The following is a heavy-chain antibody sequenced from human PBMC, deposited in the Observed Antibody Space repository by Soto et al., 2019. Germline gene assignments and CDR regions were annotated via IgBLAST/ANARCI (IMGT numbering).Heavy chain of an antibody. CDR3: ARDIVVVPAAINTRTYYYYGMEV. V-gene: IGHV3-33*01. CDR2: IWYDGSNK. Sequence: PVGSLRLSCASSVFTFSSYGMHWVRQAPGKWLEWVAVIWYDGSNKYYADSVKGRFTISRDNSKNTLYLQMNSLRAEDTAVYYCARDIVVVPAAINTRTYYYYGMEVWGQGTTVTVSS. D-gene: IGHD2-2*02. J-gene: IGHJ6*01. CDR1: VFTFSSYG.